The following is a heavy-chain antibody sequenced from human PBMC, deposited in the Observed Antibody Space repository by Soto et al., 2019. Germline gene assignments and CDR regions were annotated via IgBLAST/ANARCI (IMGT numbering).Heavy chain of an antibody. J-gene: IGHJ3*01. CDR1: GYTFTSYG. CDR3: ARRDYDILTGYLYAFDF. V-gene: IGHV1-18*01. CDR2: ISAYNGNT. D-gene: IGHD3-9*01. Sequence: QVQLVQSGAEVKKPGASVKASCKDSGYTFTSYGISWVRQAPGQGLEWMGRISAYNGNTNYAQKRQGRVTMTADTSTSKAYRERRSLRSDDTAVYYCARRDYDILTGYLYAFDFWGQGTMVTVSS.